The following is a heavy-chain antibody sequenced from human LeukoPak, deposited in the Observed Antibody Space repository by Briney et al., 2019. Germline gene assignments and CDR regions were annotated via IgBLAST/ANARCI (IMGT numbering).Heavy chain of an antibody. CDR1: GYTFTGYY. CDR2: INPNSGGT. J-gene: IGHJ4*02. Sequence: ASVKVSCKASGYTFTGYYMHWVRQAPGQGLEWMGWINPNSGGTSYAQKFQGRVTMTRDTSISTAYMELSRLGSDDTAVYYCARDLGYCSSTSCSYYFDYWGQGTLVTVSS. CDR3: ARDLGYCSSTSCSYYFDY. V-gene: IGHV1-2*02. D-gene: IGHD2-2*01.